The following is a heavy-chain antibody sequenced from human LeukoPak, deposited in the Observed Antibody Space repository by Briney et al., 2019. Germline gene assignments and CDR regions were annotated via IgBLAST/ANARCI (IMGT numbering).Heavy chain of an antibody. J-gene: IGHJ4*02. CDR3: ARHPLFYGDYIYSFDY. CDR1: GGSFSGYY. CDR2: INHSGST. D-gene: IGHD4-17*01. V-gene: IGHV4-34*01. Sequence: PSETLSLTCAVYGGSFSGYYWSWIRQPPGKGLEWIGEINHSGSTNYNPSLKSRVTISVDTSKNQFSLKLSSVTAADTAVYYCARHPLFYGDYIYSFDYWGQGTLVTVSS.